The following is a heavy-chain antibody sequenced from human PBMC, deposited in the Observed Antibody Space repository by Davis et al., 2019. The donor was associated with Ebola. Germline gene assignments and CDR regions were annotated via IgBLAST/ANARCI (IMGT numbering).Heavy chain of an antibody. J-gene: IGHJ4*02. Sequence: GESLKISCAASGFTFSDYYMSWIRQAPGKGLEWVSYISSSGSTIYYADSVKGRFTISRDNAKNSLYLQMNSLRAEDTALYYCAKATGYSSSWPLGYWGQGTLVTVSS. CDR1: GFTFSDYY. V-gene: IGHV3-11*01. CDR3: AKATGYSSSWPLGY. D-gene: IGHD6-13*01. CDR2: ISSSGSTI.